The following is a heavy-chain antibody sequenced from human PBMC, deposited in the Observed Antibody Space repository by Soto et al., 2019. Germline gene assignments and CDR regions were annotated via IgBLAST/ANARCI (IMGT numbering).Heavy chain of an antibody. J-gene: IGHJ4*02. Sequence: ASVKVSCKVSGYTLTELSMHWVRQAPGKGLEWMGGFDPEDGETIYAQKFQGRVTMTEDTSTDTAYMELSSLRSEDTAVYYCATDFSNGGYDFFDYWGQGTLVTVSS. CDR2: FDPEDGET. D-gene: IGHD5-12*01. V-gene: IGHV1-24*01. CDR3: ATDFSNGGYDFFDY. CDR1: GYTLTELS.